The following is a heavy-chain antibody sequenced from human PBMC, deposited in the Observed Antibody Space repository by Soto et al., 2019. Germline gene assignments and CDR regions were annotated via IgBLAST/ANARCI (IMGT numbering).Heavy chain of an antibody. CDR1: GFTFSSYS. D-gene: IGHD2-8*01. CDR3: AREVEYCTNGVCFPYFDY. V-gene: IGHV3-48*01. J-gene: IGHJ4*02. CDR2: ISSSSSTI. Sequence: GGSLRLACAASGFTFSSYSMNWVRQAPGKGLEWVSYISSSSSTIYYADSVKGRFTISRDNAKNSLYLQMNSLRAEDTAVYYCAREVEYCTNGVCFPYFDYWGQGTLVTVSS.